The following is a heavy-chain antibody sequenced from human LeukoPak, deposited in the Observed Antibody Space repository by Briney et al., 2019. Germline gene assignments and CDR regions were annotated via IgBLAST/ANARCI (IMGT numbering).Heavy chain of an antibody. V-gene: IGHV3-7*03. CDR2: INQGGSEK. CDR3: ARLVVAPGNRGWYYEH. J-gene: IGHJ4*02. D-gene: IGHD7-27*01. Sequence: PGGSLRLSCAASGFIFSNYWMSWVRQGPGEGLEWVANINQGGSEKYYVDSVKGRFTISRDNAKNSLDLQMNSLRVEDTAIYYCARLVVAPGNRGWYYEHWGQGTLVTVSS. CDR1: GFIFSNYW.